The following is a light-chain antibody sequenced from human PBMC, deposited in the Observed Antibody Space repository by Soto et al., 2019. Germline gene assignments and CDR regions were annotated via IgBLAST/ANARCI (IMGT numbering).Light chain of an antibody. J-gene: IGKJ4*01. V-gene: IGKV3-20*01. CDR3: QQYGSSPTT. CDR2: GAS. CDR1: QSVSSN. Sequence: EIVMTQPPATLSLSPGERATLSCRASQSVSSNLVWYQHRPGQAPRLLIYGASSRATGIPDRFSGSGSGTDFTLTISRLEPEDFAVYYCQQYGSSPTTFGGGTKVDIK.